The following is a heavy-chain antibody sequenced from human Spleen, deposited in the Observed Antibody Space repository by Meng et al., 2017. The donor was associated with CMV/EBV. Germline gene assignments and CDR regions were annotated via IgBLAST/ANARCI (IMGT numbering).Heavy chain of an antibody. J-gene: IGHJ6*02. CDR1: GFTFSSYE. D-gene: IGHD3-22*01. CDR2: ISSSGSTI. V-gene: IGHV3-48*03. Sequence: GGSLRLSCAASGFTFSSYEMNWVRQAPGKGLEWVSYISSSGSTIYYADSVKGRFTISRDNAKNSLYVQMNSLRAEDTAVYYCARMYYYDSSRGMDVWGQGTTVTVSS. CDR3: ARMYYYDSSRGMDV.